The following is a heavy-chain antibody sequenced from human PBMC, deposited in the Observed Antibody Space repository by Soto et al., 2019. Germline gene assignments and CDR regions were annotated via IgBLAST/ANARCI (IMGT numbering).Heavy chain of an antibody. CDR2: INPNSGGT. Sequence: ASVKVSCKASGYTFTGYYMHWVRQAPGQGLEWMGWINPNSGGTNYAQKFQGRVTMTRDTSISTAYMELSRLRSDDTAVYYCARVRSGYDIWVFDSWGQGTLVTVSS. D-gene: IGHD5-12*01. J-gene: IGHJ4*02. CDR3: ARVRSGYDIWVFDS. V-gene: IGHV1-2*02. CDR1: GYTFTGYY.